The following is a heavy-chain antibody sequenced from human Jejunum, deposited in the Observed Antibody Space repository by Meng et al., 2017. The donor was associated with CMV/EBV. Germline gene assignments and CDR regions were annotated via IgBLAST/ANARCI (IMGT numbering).Heavy chain of an antibody. V-gene: IGHV1-2*02. D-gene: IGHD5-24*01. J-gene: IGHJ4*02. CDR1: STFTGNN. Sequence: STFTGNNIHWVPQAPGQGLEWMGWINPNGGGTNYAQKFQGRVTMTRDTSINTVYMNLSSLRSDDTAVYYCARLPAMATIYYFFDYWGQGTLVTVSS. CDR2: INPNGGGT. CDR3: ARLPAMATIYYFFDY.